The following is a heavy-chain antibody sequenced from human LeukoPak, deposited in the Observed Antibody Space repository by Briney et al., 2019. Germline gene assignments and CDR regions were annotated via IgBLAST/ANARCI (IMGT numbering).Heavy chain of an antibody. CDR3: AKGGAVSSKSITMVRGTRRYYYYMDV. J-gene: IGHJ6*03. CDR2: MSDSGTNT. Sequence: GGSLRLSCAASGFTFSTYGMTWVRQAPGKGLEWVSGMSDSGTNTYYADSVKGRFTISRDNSKNTLYLQMNSLRAEDTAVYYCAKGGAVSSKSITMVRGTRRYYYYMDVWGKGTTVTISS. V-gene: IGHV3-23*01. D-gene: IGHD3-10*01. CDR1: GFTFSTYG.